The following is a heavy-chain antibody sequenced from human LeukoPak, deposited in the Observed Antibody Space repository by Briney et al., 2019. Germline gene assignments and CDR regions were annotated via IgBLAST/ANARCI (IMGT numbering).Heavy chain of an antibody. J-gene: IGHJ4*02. CDR3: ARGNDSSSYYFDY. Sequence: TSETLSLTCAVYGGSFSGYYWSWIRQPPGKGLEWIGEINHSGSTNYNPSLKSRVTISVDTSKNQFSLKLSSVTAADTAVYYCARGNDSSSYYFDYWGQGTLVTVSS. CDR2: INHSGST. V-gene: IGHV4-34*01. D-gene: IGHD6-6*01. CDR1: GGSFSGYY.